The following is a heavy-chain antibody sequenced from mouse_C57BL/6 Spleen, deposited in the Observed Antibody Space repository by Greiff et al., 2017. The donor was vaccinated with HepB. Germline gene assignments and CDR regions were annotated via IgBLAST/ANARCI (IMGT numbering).Heavy chain of an antibody. CDR1: GFNIKNTY. CDR2: IDPANGNT. D-gene: IGHD1-1*01. J-gene: IGHJ4*01. Sequence: EVQLQQSVAELVRPGASVKLSCTASGFNIKNTYMHWVKQRPEQGLEWIGRIDPANGNTKYAPKFQGKATITADTSSNTAYLQLSSLTSEDTAIYYCAPSITTVVARDYAMDYWGQGTSVTVSS. CDR3: APSITTVVARDYAMDY. V-gene: IGHV14-3*01.